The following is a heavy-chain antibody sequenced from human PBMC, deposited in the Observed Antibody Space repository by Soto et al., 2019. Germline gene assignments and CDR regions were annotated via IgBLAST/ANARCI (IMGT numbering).Heavy chain of an antibody. V-gene: IGHV4-34*01. J-gene: IGHJ4*02. D-gene: IGHD2-8*02. CDR1: GRSFRGYY. CDR2: INHSGST. CDR3: ARDKITGLFDY. Sequence: SETLSLTCAASGRSFRGYYSPWTRQPPGTGLEWIGEINHSGSTNYNPSLKSRVTISVDTSKNQFSLKLTSVTAADTAVYYCARDKITGLFDYWGQGTLVTVSS.